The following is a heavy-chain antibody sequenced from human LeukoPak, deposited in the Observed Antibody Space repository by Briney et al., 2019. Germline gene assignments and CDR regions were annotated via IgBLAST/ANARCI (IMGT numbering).Heavy chain of an antibody. D-gene: IGHD6-19*01. Sequence: SVKVSCKASGGTFSSYAISWVRQAPGQGLEWMGGIIPIFGTANYAQKFKGRVTITTDESTSTTYMELSSLRSEDTAVYYCASCRGWYYYYYMDVWGKGATVSVSS. CDR1: GGTFSSYA. CDR2: IIPIFGTA. V-gene: IGHV1-69*05. J-gene: IGHJ6*03. CDR3: ASCRGWYYYYYMDV.